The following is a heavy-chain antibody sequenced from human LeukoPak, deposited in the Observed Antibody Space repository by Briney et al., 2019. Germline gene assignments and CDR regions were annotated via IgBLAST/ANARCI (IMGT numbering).Heavy chain of an antibody. V-gene: IGHV4-59*01. CDR2: IHYSGIT. D-gene: IGHD3-10*01. CDR3: ARGLPIISMLRGVKPSVMFDS. CDR1: GDSISSYY. J-gene: IGHJ5*01. Sequence: SETLSLTCTVSGDSISSYYWSWIRQPPGKGLEWIGYIHYSGITNYVPSLKNRVTMSVDTSKNQLSLKMSSMTAADTAVYYCARGLPIISMLRGVKPSVMFDSWGQGTLVTVSS.